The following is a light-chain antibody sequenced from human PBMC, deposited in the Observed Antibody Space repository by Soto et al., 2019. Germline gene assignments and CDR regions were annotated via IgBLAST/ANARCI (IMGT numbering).Light chain of an antibody. CDR2: EVS. CDR1: SSDVGNYNY. CDR3: SSYTGSSPLYV. Sequence: SALTQPASVSGSPGQSITISCTGTSSDVGNYNYVSWYRQHPGKAPKLMIYEVSNRPSGFSNRFSGSKSANTASLTISGLQAEDEADYYCSSYTGSSPLYVFGTGTKVTVL. J-gene: IGLJ1*01. V-gene: IGLV2-14*01.